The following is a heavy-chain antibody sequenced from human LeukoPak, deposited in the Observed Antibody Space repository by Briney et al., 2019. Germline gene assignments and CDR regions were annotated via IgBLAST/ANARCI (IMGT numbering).Heavy chain of an antibody. CDR1: GFTVSSNY. D-gene: IGHD3-10*01. Sequence: PGGSLRLSCAASGFTVSSNYMSWVRQAPGKGLEWVSVIYSGGSTYYADSVKGRFTISRDNSKNTLYLQMNSLRAEDTAVCYCARGYYYGSGSSNWFDPWGQGTLVTVSS. V-gene: IGHV3-53*01. CDR2: IYSGGST. J-gene: IGHJ5*02. CDR3: ARGYYYGSGSSNWFDP.